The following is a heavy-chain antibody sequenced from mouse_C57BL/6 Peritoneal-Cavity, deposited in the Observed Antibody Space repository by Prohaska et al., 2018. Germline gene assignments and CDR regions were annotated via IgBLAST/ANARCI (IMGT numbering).Heavy chain of an antibody. V-gene: IGHV3-6*01. D-gene: IGHD2-5*01. J-gene: IGHJ3*01. Sequence: TISFTGYSITSGYYWNWIRQFPGNKLEWMGYISYDGSNNYNPSLKNRISITRDTSKNQFFLKLSSVTTEDTATYYCASSNYAWFAYWGQGTLVTVSA. CDR2: ISYDGSN. CDR3: ASSNYAWFAY. CDR1: GYSITSGYY.